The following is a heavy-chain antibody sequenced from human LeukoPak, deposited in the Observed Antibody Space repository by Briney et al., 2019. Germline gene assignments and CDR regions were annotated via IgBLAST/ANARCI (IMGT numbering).Heavy chain of an antibody. D-gene: IGHD4/OR15-4a*01. CDR3: ARTGLFRTDPAHY. J-gene: IGHJ4*02. V-gene: IGHV1-69*05. CDR1: GGTFSSYA. CDR2: IIPIFGTA. Sequence: ASVKVSCKASGGTFSSYAISWVRQAPGQGLEWMGGIIPIFGTANYAQKFQGRVTITTDESTSTAYMELSSLRSEDTAVYYCARTGLFRTDPAHYWGQGTLVTVPS.